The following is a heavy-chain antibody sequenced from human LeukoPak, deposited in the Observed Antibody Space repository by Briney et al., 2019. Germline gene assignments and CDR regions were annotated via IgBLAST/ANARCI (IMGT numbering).Heavy chain of an antibody. Sequence: GGSLRLSCAASGFTFSSYAMNWVRQAPGKGLEYVSAISSNGGGTYYANSVKGRFTISRDNSKNTLYLQMDSLRAEDTAVYYFAREPGYDDSSGYYRDYWGQGTLVTVSS. V-gene: IGHV3-64*01. CDR1: GFTFSSYA. CDR2: ISSNGGGT. CDR3: AREPGYDDSSGYYRDY. J-gene: IGHJ4*01. D-gene: IGHD3-22*01.